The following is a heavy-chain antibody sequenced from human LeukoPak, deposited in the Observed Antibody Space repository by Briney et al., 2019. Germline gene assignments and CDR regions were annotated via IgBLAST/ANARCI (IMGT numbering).Heavy chain of an antibody. J-gene: IGHJ6*02. D-gene: IGHD2-2*01. V-gene: IGHV3-30*04. CDR3: AREYCSSTSCLPYYYYGMDV. CDR2: ISYDGSNK. Sequence: PGGSLRLSCAAAGFTFSSYAMHWVRQAPGKGLEWVAVISYDGSNKYYADSVKGRFTISRDNSKNTLYLQMNSLRAEDTAVYYCAREYCSSTSCLPYYYYGMDVWGQGTTVTVSS. CDR1: GFTFSSYA.